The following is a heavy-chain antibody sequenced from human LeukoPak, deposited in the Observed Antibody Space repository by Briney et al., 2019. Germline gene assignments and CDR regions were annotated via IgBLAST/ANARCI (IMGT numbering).Heavy chain of an antibody. D-gene: IGHD6-13*01. CDR1: GGSFSGYY. Sequence: SETLSLTCAVYGGSFSGYYWSWIRQPPGKGLEWIGEINHSGSTNYNPSLKSRVTISVDTSKNQFSLKLSSVTAADTAVYCCASRKNSSSWYPFDYWGQGTLVTVSS. V-gene: IGHV4-34*01. CDR2: INHSGST. CDR3: ASRKNSSSWYPFDY. J-gene: IGHJ4*02.